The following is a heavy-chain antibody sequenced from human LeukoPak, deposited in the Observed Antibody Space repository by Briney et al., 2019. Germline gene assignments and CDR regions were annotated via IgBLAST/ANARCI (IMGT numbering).Heavy chain of an antibody. CDR3: AKQGCGGGGCYFDY. D-gene: IGHD2-15*01. CDR2: ISGSGGST. J-gene: IGHJ4*02. CDR1: GFTFSSFA. V-gene: IGHV3-23*01. Sequence: GGSLRLSCAASGFTFSSFAMSWVRQAPGKGLEWVSPISGSGGSTFYADSVKGRFTISRDNSKNTLYLQMNSLRAEDTAVYYCAKQGCGGGGCYFDYWGQGTLVTVSS.